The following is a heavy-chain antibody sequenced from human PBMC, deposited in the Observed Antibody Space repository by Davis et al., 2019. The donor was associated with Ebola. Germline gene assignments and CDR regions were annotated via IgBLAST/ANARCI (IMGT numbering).Heavy chain of an antibody. CDR1: GFTFSSYG. CDR2: IWHDGSHK. CDR3: ARGASDGDTFDY. Sequence: PGGSLRLSCAASGFTFSSYGMHWVRQAPGKGLEWVAVIWHDGSHKYYADSVKGRFTISRDNSKDSLYLQMDYLRAEDTALYFCARGASDGDTFDYWGQGTLVTVSS. D-gene: IGHD3-10*01. J-gene: IGHJ4*02. V-gene: IGHV3-33*08.